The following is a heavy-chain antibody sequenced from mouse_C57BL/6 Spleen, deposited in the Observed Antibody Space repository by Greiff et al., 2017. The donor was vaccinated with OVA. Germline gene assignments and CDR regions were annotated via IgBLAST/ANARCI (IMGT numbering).Heavy chain of an antibody. J-gene: IGHJ1*03. CDR3: ATPSFITTVVEYWYFDV. CDR1: GYTFTDYY. Sequence: QVQLQQSGPELVKPGASVKISCKASGYTFTDYYINWVKQRHGQGLEWIGWIFPGSGSTYYNEKFKGKATLTVDKSSSTAYMLLISLTSEDSAVYFCATPSFITTVVEYWYFDVWGTGTTVTVSS. D-gene: IGHD1-1*01. CDR2: IFPGSGST. V-gene: IGHV1-75*01.